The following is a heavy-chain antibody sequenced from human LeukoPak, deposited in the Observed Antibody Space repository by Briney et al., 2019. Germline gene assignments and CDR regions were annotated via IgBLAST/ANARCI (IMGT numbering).Heavy chain of an antibody. CDR1: GGTFSSYA. D-gene: IGHD2-21*01. CDR3: ARAYCGGDCLEYFQH. CDR2: IIPIFGTA. V-gene: IGHV1-69*05. Sequence: ASVKVSCKASGGTFSSYAISWVRQAPGQGLEWMGGIIPIFGTANYAQKFQGRVTITTDESTSTAYMELSSLRSEDTAVSYCARAYCGGDCLEYFQHWGQGALVTVSS. J-gene: IGHJ1*01.